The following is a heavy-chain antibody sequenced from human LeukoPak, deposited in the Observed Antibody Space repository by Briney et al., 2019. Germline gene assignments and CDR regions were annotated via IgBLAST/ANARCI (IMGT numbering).Heavy chain of an antibody. D-gene: IGHD6-13*01. V-gene: IGHV3-23*01. Sequence: GGSLTLSCAPSGFTFSSYAMSWARPPPGKRLEWVSAIGGSGGSTYYADSLKGRFTISRDNSKNTLYLQMNSLRAEDTAVYYCAAYSSSHIRRSFDYWGQGTLVTVSS. CDR1: GFTFSSYA. CDR2: IGGSGGST. J-gene: IGHJ4*02. CDR3: AAYSSSHIRRSFDY.